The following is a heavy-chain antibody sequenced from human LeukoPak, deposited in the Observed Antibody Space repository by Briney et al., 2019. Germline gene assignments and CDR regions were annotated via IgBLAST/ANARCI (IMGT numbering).Heavy chain of an antibody. CDR1: GGSISSYY. CDR2: IYYSGST. Sequence: SETLSLTCTVSGGSISSYYWSWIRQPPGKGLEWIGYIYYSGSTNYNPSLKSRVTISVDTSKNQFSLKLSSVTAADTAVYYCARLDDSSGYYPYFDYWGQGTLVTVSP. J-gene: IGHJ4*02. D-gene: IGHD3-22*01. V-gene: IGHV4-59*01. CDR3: ARLDDSSGYYPYFDY.